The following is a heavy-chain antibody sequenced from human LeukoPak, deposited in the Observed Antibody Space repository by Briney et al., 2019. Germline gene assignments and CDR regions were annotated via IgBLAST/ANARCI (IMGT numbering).Heavy chain of an antibody. CDR3: AREYLYSSSWYPDV. J-gene: IGHJ6*04. CDR1: GFTFSTYY. Sequence: PGGSLRLSCAASGFTFSTYYMSWVRQASGTGLEWVANIKQDGSEKYYVDSVKGRFTISRDNAKNSLYLQMNSLRAEDTAVYYCAREYLYSSSWYPDVWGKGTTVTVSS. D-gene: IGHD6-13*01. V-gene: IGHV3-7*01. CDR2: IKQDGSEK.